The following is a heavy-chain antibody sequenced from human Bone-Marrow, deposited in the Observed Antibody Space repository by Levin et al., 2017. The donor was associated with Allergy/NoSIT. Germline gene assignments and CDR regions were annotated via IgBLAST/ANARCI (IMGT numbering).Heavy chain of an antibody. D-gene: IGHD2-15*01. Sequence: SETLSLTCTVSGGSVSSGSYYWTWIRQPPGKGLEWIGYIYYSGSPNYNPSLKSRVTISVDTSKNQFSLKLTSVTAADTAVYYCAICPRYFSGGSCYCNFDYWGQGTLVTVSS. J-gene: IGHJ4*02. CDR3: AICPRYFSGGSCYCNFDY. CDR1: GGSVSSGSYY. V-gene: IGHV4-61*01. CDR2: IYYSGSP.